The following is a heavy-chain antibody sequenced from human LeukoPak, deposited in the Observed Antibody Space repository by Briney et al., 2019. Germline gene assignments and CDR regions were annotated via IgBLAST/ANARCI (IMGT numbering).Heavy chain of an antibody. CDR1: GYTLIGYY. CDR3: AREHTIFGAR. J-gene: IGHJ4*02. V-gene: IGHV1-2*02. CDR2: INPNSGGT. D-gene: IGHD3-3*01. Sequence: SVKVSCKDSGYTLIGYYVLWVRQAPGHGFEWMGWINPNSGGTNYAQKFQGRVTLTRDTSISTAYMELSRLSSDDTAVYYCAREHTIFGARWGQGTLVTVSS.